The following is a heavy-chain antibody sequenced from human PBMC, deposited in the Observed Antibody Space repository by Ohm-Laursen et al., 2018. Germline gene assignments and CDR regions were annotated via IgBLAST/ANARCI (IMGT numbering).Heavy chain of an antibody. J-gene: IGHJ2*01. CDR1: GFTFSDYY. V-gene: IGHV3-11*01. D-gene: IGHD3-3*01. CDR3: ARAIDFWSAFDL. CDR2: ISSSGSTM. Sequence: SLRLSCAASGFTFSDYYMNWIRQAPGKGLEWVSNISSSGSTMYYADSVKGRFTISRDNAKNSLYLQINSLRGEDTAVYYCARAIDFWSAFDLWGRGTLVTVSS.